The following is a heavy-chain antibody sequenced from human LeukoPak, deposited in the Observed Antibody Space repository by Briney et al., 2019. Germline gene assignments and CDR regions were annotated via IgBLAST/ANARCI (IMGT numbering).Heavy chain of an antibody. V-gene: IGHV3-30*02. CDR3: AKDALTTVVTPYWYFDL. D-gene: IGHD4-23*01. J-gene: IGHJ2*01. Sequence: GGSLRLSCAASGFTFSSYGMHWVRQAPGKGLEWVAFIRYDGSNKYYADSVKGRFAISRDNSKNTLYLQMNSLRAEDTAVYYCAKDALTTVVTPYWYFDLWGRGTLVTVSS. CDR2: IRYDGSNK. CDR1: GFTFSSYG.